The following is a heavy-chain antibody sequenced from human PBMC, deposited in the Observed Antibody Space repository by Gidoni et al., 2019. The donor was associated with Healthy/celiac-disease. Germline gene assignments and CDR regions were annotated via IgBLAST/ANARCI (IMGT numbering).Heavy chain of an antibody. CDR2: IDHSGST. CDR1: GGSTSSSNW. J-gene: IGHJ4*02. V-gene: IGHV4-4*02. Sequence: QVQLQESGPGLVTPSGTLSLTCAVSGGSTSSSNWWRWVRQPPGKGLEWIGEIDHSGSTNYNPSLKSRVTISVDKSKNQFSLKLSSVTAADTAVYYCAGHSLWFGEYPDYWGQGTLVTVSS. CDR3: AGHSLWFGEYPDY. D-gene: IGHD3-10*01.